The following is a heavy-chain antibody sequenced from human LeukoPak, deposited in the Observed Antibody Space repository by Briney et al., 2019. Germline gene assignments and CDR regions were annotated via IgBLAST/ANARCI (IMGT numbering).Heavy chain of an antibody. CDR2: IWYDGSNK. V-gene: IGHV3-33*01. CDR3: ARGNVYYYDSSGPTLGDAFDI. Sequence: GGSLRLSCAASGFTFSSYGMHWVRQAPGKGLEWVAVIWYDGSNKYYADSVKGRFTISRDNSKNTLYLQKNSLRAEDTAVYYRARGNVYYYDSSGPTLGDAFDIWGQGTMVTVSS. J-gene: IGHJ3*02. D-gene: IGHD3-22*01. CDR1: GFTFSSYG.